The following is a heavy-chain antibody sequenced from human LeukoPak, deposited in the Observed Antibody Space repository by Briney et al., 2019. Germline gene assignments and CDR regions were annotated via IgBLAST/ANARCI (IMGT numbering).Heavy chain of an antibody. J-gene: IGHJ5*02. CDR3: ARDTSGSGA. CDR2: IYSSGST. Sequence: PSETLSLTCTVSGGSLSSSYWIWVRQPAGKGLEWIERIYSSGSTNYNPSLKSRVTMSVDTSKNQFSLKVSSVTAADTAVYYCARDTSGSGAWGQGVMVTVSS. CDR1: GGSLSSSY. D-gene: IGHD3-10*01. V-gene: IGHV4-4*07.